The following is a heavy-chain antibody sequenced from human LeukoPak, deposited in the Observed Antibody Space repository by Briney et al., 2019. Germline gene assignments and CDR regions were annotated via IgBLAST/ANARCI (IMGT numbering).Heavy chain of an antibody. CDR2: IGGSGGST. CDR3: AKDKSGRDYYYYGMDV. V-gene: IGHV3-23*01. J-gene: IGHJ6*02. CDR1: GFTFSGYA. Sequence: GGSLRLSCAASGFTFSGYAMLWVLQAPGKGLEWVSAIGGSGGSTYYADSVKGRFTISRDNSKNTLYLQMNSLRAEDTAVYYCAKDKSGRDYYYYGMDVWGQGTTVTVSS. D-gene: IGHD2-15*01.